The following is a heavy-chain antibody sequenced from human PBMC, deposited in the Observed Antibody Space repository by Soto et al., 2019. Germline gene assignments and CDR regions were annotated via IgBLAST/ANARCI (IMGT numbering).Heavy chain of an antibody. D-gene: IGHD6-6*01. V-gene: IGHV3-30-3*01. J-gene: IGHJ6*02. CDR2: ISSDGSSK. Sequence: QVQLVESGGGVVQPGRSLRLSCAASGFTFTDHAIHWVRQAPGRGLEWVALISSDGSSKYFADSVKGRFTVSRDNSKNTLTLHMNSLRTEDTAVYYCARQCIGARKYHYRNLDVWGQGTTVTVSS. CDR3: ARQCIGARKYHYRNLDV. CDR1: GFTFTDHA.